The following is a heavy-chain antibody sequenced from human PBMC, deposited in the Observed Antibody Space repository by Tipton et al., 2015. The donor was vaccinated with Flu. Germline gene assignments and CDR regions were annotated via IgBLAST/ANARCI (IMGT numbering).Heavy chain of an antibody. CDR3: VRHQDGDYYYDF. D-gene: IGHD2-21*01. V-gene: IGHV5-51*01. J-gene: IGHJ4*02. Sequence: QSGPEVKKPGASLRISCKASGYKFTTYWIGWVRQMPGKGLEWMGIIYPGDFDTRYGPSFEGQVTISADTVINTAYLQWNSLGASDTAMYYCVRHQDGDYYYDFWGQGTLVTISS. CDR1: GYKFTTYW. CDR2: IYPGDFDT.